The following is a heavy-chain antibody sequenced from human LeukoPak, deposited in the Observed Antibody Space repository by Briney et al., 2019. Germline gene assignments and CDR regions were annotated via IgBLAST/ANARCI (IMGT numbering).Heavy chain of an antibody. Sequence: PSETLSLTCAVYGGSFSGYYWSWIRQPPGKGLEWIGEINHSGSTNYNPSLKSRVTISVDTSKNQFSLKLSSVTAADTAVYYCARGHYDYVRGSYRYYFDYWGQGTLVTVSP. CDR1: GGSFSGYY. CDR2: INHSGST. D-gene: IGHD3-16*02. J-gene: IGHJ4*02. V-gene: IGHV4-34*01. CDR3: ARGHYDYVRGSYRYYFDY.